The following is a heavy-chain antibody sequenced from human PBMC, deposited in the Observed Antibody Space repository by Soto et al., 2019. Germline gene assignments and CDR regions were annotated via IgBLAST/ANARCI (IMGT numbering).Heavy chain of an antibody. V-gene: IGHV1-69*13. J-gene: IGHJ6*02. CDR3: ARPSGTIFGVVIDGMDV. D-gene: IGHD3-3*01. CDR1: GGTFSSYA. Sequence: ASGKVSCKASGGTFSSYAISWVRQAPGQGLEWMGGIIPIFGTANYAQKFQGRVTITADESTSTAYMELSSLRSEDTAVYYCARPSGTIFGVVIDGMDVWGQGTTVTVSS. CDR2: IIPIFGTA.